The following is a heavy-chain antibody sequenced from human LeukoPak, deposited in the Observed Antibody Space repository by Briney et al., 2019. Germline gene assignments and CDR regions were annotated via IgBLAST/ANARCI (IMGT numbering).Heavy chain of an antibody. CDR2: ISYDGSNK. Sequence: GGSLRLSCAASGFTFSSYGMHWVRQAPGKGLEWVAVISYDGSNKYYADSVKGRFTISRDNSKNTLYLQMNSLRAEDTAVYYCAKGIVVGKPGGNAFDIWGQGTMVTVSS. CDR1: GFTFSSYG. J-gene: IGHJ3*02. D-gene: IGHD3-22*01. CDR3: AKGIVVGKPGGNAFDI. V-gene: IGHV3-30*18.